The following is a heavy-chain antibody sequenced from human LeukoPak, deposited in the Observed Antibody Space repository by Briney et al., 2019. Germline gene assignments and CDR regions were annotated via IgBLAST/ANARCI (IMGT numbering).Heavy chain of an antibody. CDR1: GFTFSSYA. Sequence: GGSQRLSCAASGFTFSSYAMHWVRQAPGKGLEYVSAISSNGGSTYYANSVKGRFTISRDNSKNTLYLQMGSLRAEDMAVYYCARGPMVRGVIDYWGQGTLVTVSS. D-gene: IGHD3-10*01. CDR3: ARGPMVRGVIDY. J-gene: IGHJ4*02. V-gene: IGHV3-64*01. CDR2: ISSNGGST.